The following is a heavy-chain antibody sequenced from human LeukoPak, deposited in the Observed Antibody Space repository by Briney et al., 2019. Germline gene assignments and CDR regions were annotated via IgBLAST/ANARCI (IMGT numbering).Heavy chain of an antibody. CDR3: ALIVFSYGLRGVSHYFDY. V-gene: IGHV2-5*02. CDR2: WDDHK. Sequence: WDDHKRYSPSLKSRLTITKDTSKNQVVLTMTNMDPVDTATYYCALIVFSYGLRGVSHYFDYWGQGTLVTVSS. J-gene: IGHJ4*02. D-gene: IGHD5-18*01.